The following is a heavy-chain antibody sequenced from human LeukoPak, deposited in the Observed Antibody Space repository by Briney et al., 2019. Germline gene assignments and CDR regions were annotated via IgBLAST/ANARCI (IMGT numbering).Heavy chain of an antibody. CDR3: AKGPYSSSWYTMGAFDI. CDR2: ISWNSGSI. V-gene: IGHV3-9*01. CDR1: GFTFDDYA. D-gene: IGHD6-13*01. Sequence: GGSLRLSCAASGFTFDDYAMHWVRHAPGKGLEWVSGISWNSGSIGYADSVKGRFTISRDNAKNSLYLQMNSLRAEDTALYYCAKGPYSSSWYTMGAFDIWGQGTMVTVSS. J-gene: IGHJ3*02.